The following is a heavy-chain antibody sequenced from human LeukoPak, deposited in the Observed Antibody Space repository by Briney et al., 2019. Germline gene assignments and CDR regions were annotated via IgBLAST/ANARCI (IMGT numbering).Heavy chain of an antibody. D-gene: IGHD5-18*01. CDR1: GFTFDDYG. V-gene: IGHV3-20*04. CDR3: VRGGYNYGPVFDY. CDR2: INWNGGST. Sequence: GGSLRLSCAASGFTFDDYGMSWVRQAPGKGLEWDSGINWNGGSTGYADSLKGRFTISRDNAKNSLYLQMNSLRAEDTALYYCVRGGYNYGPVFDYWGQGTLVTVSS. J-gene: IGHJ4*02.